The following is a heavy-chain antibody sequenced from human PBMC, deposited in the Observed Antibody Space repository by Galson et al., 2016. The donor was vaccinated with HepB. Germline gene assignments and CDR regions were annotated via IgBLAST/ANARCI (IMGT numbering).Heavy chain of an antibody. D-gene: IGHD4-17*01. J-gene: IGHJ6*02. CDR3: VREDYGDDPVYYYYYGMDV. CDR2: INSDGSST. Sequence: SLRLSCAASGFPLSRYWMHWVRQAPGKGLVWVSRINSDGSSTIYADSVRGRFTISRDNAKNTLYLQMNSLRAEDTALYYCVREDYGDDPVYYYYYGMDVWGQGTTVSVSS. CDR1: GFPLSRYW. V-gene: IGHV3-74*01.